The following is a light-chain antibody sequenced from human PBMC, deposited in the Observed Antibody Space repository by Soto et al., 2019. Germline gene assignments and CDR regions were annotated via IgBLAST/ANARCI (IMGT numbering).Light chain of an antibody. V-gene: IGKV3-15*01. Sequence: EVLMTQSPDILSVSPGETAILSCRASQSVASALAWYQQRPGQPPRVIMYGASVRYTGLPDGFSGSGSGTEFTLTITSLQSEDFAVYFCQHYKYWPYTFGQGTRLEI. CDR1: QSVASA. J-gene: IGKJ5*01. CDR3: QHYKYWPYT. CDR2: GAS.